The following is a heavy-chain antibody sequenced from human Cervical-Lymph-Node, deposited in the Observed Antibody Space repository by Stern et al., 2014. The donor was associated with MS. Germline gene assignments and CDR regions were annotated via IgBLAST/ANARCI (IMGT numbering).Heavy chain of an antibody. CDR3: ARDRLEEYCTNGVCYSGGGFDF. J-gene: IGHJ4*02. Sequence: EMQLVESGGGLVQPGGSLRLSCAASGFTFSSYSMNWVRQAPGKGLEWVSYISSSSSSIYYADSVKGRFTISRDNAKNSLYLQMNSLRDEDTAVFYCARDRLEEYCTNGVCYSGGGFDFWGQGTLVTVSS. D-gene: IGHD2-8*01. V-gene: IGHV3-48*02. CDR2: ISSSSSSI. CDR1: GFTFSSYS.